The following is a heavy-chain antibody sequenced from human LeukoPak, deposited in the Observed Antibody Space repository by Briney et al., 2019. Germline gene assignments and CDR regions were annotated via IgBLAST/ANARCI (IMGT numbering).Heavy chain of an antibody. CDR3: AKDRELPTWLLPDAFDI. J-gene: IGHJ3*02. D-gene: IGHD3-22*01. V-gene: IGHV3-23*01. CDR1: GFTFSSYA. CDR2: ISGSGGST. Sequence: PGGSLRLSCAASGFTFSSYAMSWVRQAPGKGLEWVSAISGSGGSTYYADSVKGRFTISRDNSKNTLYLQMNSLRAEDTAVYYCAKDRELPTWLLPDAFDIWGQGTMVTVSS.